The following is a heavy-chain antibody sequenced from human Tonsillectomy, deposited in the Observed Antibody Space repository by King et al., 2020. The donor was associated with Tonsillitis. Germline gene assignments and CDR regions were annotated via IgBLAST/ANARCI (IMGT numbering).Heavy chain of an antibody. CDR2: IHFSGST. Sequence: LQLQESGSGLVKPSQNLSLTCAVSGGSFNSGTFSWSWIRQPPGKGLEWMGSIHFSGSTYYNLSLKSRVTISLDRSSNQFSLKLNSVTAADTAVYYCARAPPYYFDYWGQGIPVTVSS. CDR1: GGSFNSGTFS. CDR3: ARAPPYYFDY. J-gene: IGHJ4*02. V-gene: IGHV4-30-2*01.